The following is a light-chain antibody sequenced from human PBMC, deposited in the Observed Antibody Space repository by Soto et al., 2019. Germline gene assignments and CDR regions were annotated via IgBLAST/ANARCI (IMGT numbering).Light chain of an antibody. V-gene: IGLV2-8*01. CDR1: SSDVGAYNY. Sequence: QSALTQPPSASGSPGQSVTISCTGTSSDVGAYNYVSWYQQHPGKAPKLMIYDVSKRPSGVPYRFSGSKSGNAVSLTVSGLQGEDEADYYCSSYAGSSWVFGGGTKLTVL. CDR2: DVS. J-gene: IGLJ3*02. CDR3: SSYAGSSWV.